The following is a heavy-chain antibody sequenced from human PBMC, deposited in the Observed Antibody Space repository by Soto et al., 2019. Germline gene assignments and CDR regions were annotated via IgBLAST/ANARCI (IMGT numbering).Heavy chain of an antibody. CDR1: GGTFSSYA. Sequence: ASVKVSCKASGGTFSSYAISWVRQAPGQGLEWMGGIIPIFGTANYAQKFQGRVTITADESTSTAYMELSSLRSEDTAVYYCARVGPGIAVAVKLGPNWFDPWGQGTLVTVSS. D-gene: IGHD6-19*01. J-gene: IGHJ5*02. CDR3: ARVGPGIAVAVKLGPNWFDP. CDR2: IIPIFGTA. V-gene: IGHV1-69*13.